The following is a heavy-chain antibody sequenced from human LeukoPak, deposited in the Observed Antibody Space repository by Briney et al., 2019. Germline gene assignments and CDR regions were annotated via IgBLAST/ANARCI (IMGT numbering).Heavy chain of an antibody. CDR3: LIFPGG. J-gene: IGHJ4*02. CDR1: GFSVINAW. CDR2: IKSRADGGTT. Sequence: GGSLRLSCAASGFSVINAWMSWVRQAPGQGREWGGRIKSRADGGTTGYAAPVEGRLSISRDDSENTLYLQMNSLQIDDTTLYYCLIFPGGWGQGTLVTVSS. D-gene: IGHD3-3*01. V-gene: IGHV3-15*05.